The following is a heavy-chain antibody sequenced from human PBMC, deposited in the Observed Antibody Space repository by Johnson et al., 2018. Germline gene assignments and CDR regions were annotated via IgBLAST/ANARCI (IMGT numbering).Heavy chain of an antibody. CDR2: ISGSSNSI. D-gene: IGHD1-26*01. J-gene: IGHJ3*02. Sequence: VQLVESGGTLVQPGGSLRLACIGSGFSFSSYSMNWVRQAPGKGLEWVSYISGSSNSIDYADSVKGRFTISRDNAKNSLYLQMDRLSDEDTAVYYCAREERRRGSYLNAFDMWGQGTLVTV. CDR3: AREERRRGSYLNAFDM. CDR1: GFSFSSYS. V-gene: IGHV3-48*02.